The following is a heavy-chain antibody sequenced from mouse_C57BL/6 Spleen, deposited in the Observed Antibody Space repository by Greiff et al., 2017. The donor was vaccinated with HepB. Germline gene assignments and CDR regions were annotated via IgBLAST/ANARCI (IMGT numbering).Heavy chain of an antibody. J-gene: IGHJ3*01. CDR3: TRGGYDYVWFAY. CDR2: IDPETGGT. V-gene: IGHV1-15*01. D-gene: IGHD2-4*01. Sequence: VQLQQSGAELVRPGASVTLSCKASGYTFTDYEMHWVKQTPVHGLEWIGAIDPETGGTAYNQKFKGKAILTADKSSSTAYMELRSLTSEDSAVYYCTRGGYDYVWFAYWGQGTLVTVSA. CDR1: GYTFTDYE.